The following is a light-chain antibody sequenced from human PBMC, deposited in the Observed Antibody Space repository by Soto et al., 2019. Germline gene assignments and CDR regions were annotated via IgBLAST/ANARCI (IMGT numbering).Light chain of an antibody. Sequence: QSVLTQPPSASGTPGQRVTISCSGSSSNIGSNTVNWYQQLPGTAPKLVSYSNSQRPSGVSDRFSGSKSGTSASLAISGLQSEDEADYYCAAWDDSPNGPVFGGGTKLTVL. CDR1: SSNIGSNT. V-gene: IGLV1-44*01. CDR2: SNS. J-gene: IGLJ2*01. CDR3: AAWDDSPNGPV.